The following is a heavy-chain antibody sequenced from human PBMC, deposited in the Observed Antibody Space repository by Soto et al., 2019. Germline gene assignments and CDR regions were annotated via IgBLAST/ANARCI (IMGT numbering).Heavy chain of an antibody. V-gene: IGHV1-69*06. Sequence: ASVKVSCKASGGTFSSYAISWVRQAPGQGLEWMGGIIPIFGTANYAQKFQGRVTITADKSTSTAYMELSSLRSEDTAVYYCVRAGHVFDVHYYGMDLWGQGTTVTVSS. J-gene: IGHJ6*02. D-gene: IGHD3-10*01. CDR2: IIPIFGTA. CDR3: VRAGHVFDVHYYGMDL. CDR1: GGTFSSYA.